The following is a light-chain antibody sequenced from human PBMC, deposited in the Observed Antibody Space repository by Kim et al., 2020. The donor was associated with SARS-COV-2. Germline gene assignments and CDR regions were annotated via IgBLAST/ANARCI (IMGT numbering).Light chain of an antibody. Sequence: VAPGQTASITSSGDKLGDKYACWYQQNLGQSPVLVIYQDSRRPSGIPERFSGSNSGNTATLTISGTQAMDEADYYCQAWDSSTGVFGTGTKVTVL. CDR2: QDS. CDR3: QAWDSSTGV. CDR1: KLGDKY. V-gene: IGLV3-1*01. J-gene: IGLJ1*01.